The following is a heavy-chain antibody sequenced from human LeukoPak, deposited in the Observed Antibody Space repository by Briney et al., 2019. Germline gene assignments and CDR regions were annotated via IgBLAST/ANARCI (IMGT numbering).Heavy chain of an antibody. V-gene: IGHV1-46*01. J-gene: IGHJ4*02. CDR2: IYPRDGST. CDR1: GYTFISNY. Sequence: GASVKVSCKASGYTFISNYIHWVRQAPGQGLGWMGMIYPRDGSTSYAQKFQGRVTVTRDTSTSAVHMELSGLRSEDTAVYYCARDQEGFDYWGQGTLVTVSS. CDR3: ARDQEGFDY.